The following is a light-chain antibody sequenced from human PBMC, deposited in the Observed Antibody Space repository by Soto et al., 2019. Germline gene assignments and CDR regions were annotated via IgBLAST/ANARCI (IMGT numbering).Light chain of an antibody. V-gene: IGKV1-5*03. J-gene: IGKJ4*01. CDR2: KAS. CDR1: QSISTW. CDR3: QHRLS. Sequence: DIQMTQSPSTLSTSVGDRITITCRASQSISTWLAGYQQKPGKAPKLLIYKASILGNGVPSRFGGNGSGTEFTLTISSLQPDDFATYYCQHRLSFGGGTKLEIK.